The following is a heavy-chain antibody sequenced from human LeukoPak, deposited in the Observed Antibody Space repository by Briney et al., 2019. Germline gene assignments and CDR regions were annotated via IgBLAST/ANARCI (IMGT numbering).Heavy chain of an antibody. Sequence: SETLSLTCTVSGGSISSSSYYWGWIRQPPGKGLEWIGSIYHSGSTHYNPSLKSRVTISVDTSRNQFSLRLTSVTAADTAVYYCARDGTYSSDWQPNHSHYYMDVWGKGITVTVSS. CDR3: ARDGTYSSDWQPNHSHYYMDV. D-gene: IGHD6-19*01. V-gene: IGHV4-39*07. CDR2: IYHSGST. J-gene: IGHJ6*03. CDR1: GGSISSSSYY.